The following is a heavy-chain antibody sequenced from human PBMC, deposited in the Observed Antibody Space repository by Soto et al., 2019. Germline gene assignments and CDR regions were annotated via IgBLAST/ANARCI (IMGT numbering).Heavy chain of an antibody. CDR3: AKDMGLSWNYAGS. J-gene: IGHJ5*02. CDR2: ISWNSGSI. V-gene: IGHV3-9*01. Sequence: EVQLVESGGGLVQPGRSLRLSCAASGFTFDDYAMHWVRQAPGKGLEWVSGISWNSGSIGYADSVKGRFTISRDNAKNSLYLQMNSLRAEDTALYYCAKDMGLSWNYAGSWGQGTLVTVSS. D-gene: IGHD1-7*01. CDR1: GFTFDDYA.